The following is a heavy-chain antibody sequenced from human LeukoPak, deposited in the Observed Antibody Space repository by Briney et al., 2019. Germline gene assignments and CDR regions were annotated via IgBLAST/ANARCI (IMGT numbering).Heavy chain of an antibody. J-gene: IGHJ5*02. D-gene: IGHD2-2*02. CDR2: IKHDGSEI. Sequence: GGSLRLSCAASGFTFSSYWVNWVRQAPGKGLEWVANIKHDGSEINYLDSVKGRFTISRDNAKNSLYLQMNSLRTEDTAVYYCARGYCSSTSCYKNWFDPWGQGTLVTVSS. CDR1: GFTFSSYW. V-gene: IGHV3-7*05. CDR3: ARGYCSSTSCYKNWFDP.